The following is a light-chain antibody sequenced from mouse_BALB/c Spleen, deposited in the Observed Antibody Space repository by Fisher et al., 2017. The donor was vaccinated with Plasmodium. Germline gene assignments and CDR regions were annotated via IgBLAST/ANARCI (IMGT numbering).Light chain of an antibody. CDR2: KVS. Sequence: VLTQTPLSLPVSLGDQASISCRSSQSLVHSYGSTYLHWYLQKPGQSPKLLIYKVSNRFSGVPDRFSGSGSGTDFTLKISRVEAEDLGVYFCSQSTRLPLTFGVGTKLELK. CDR3: SQSTRLPLT. V-gene: IGKV1-110*01. J-gene: IGKJ5*01. CDR1: QSLVHSYGSTY.